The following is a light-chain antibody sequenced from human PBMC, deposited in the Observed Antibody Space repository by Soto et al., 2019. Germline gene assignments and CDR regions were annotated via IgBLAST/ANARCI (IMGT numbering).Light chain of an antibody. CDR3: QQSFSTLEWT. J-gene: IGKJ1*01. CDR2: KAS. V-gene: IGKV1-5*03. CDR1: QTISSW. Sequence: DIQMTQSPSTLTGYVGDRVTITCRASQTISSWLAWYQQKPGKAPKLLIYKASTLKSGVPSRFSGSGSGTDFTLTISSLQPEDFATYYCQQSFSTLEWTFGQGTKV.